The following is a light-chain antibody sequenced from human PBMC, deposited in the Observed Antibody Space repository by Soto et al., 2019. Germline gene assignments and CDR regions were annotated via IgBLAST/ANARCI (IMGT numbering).Light chain of an antibody. Sequence: EIVMTQSPATLSVSPGERATLSCRASQSVSSNLAWYQQKPGQAPRLLIYGASTRATGIPARFSGSGSGIEFTLTISSLQSEDYAVYYCQQYNNWWTFGQGTKVDI. V-gene: IGKV3-15*01. J-gene: IGKJ1*01. CDR3: QQYNNWWT. CDR2: GAS. CDR1: QSVSSN.